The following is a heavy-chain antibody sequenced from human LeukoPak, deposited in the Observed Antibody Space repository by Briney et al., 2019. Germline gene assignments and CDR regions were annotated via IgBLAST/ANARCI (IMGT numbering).Heavy chain of an antibody. V-gene: IGHV3-21*01. CDR3: ARDRGSGSYYPYYFDY. J-gene: IGHJ4*02. D-gene: IGHD3-10*01. CDR1: GFTFSSYS. Sequence: GGSLRLSCAASGFTFSSYSMNWVRQAPGKGLEWVSSIISSSSYIYYADSVKGRFTISRDNAKNSLYLQMNSLRAEDTAVYYCARDRGSGSYYPYYFDYWGQGTLVTVSS. CDR2: IISSSSYI.